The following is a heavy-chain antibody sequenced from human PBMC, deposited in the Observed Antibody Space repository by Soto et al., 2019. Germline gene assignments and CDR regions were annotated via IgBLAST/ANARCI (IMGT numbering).Heavy chain of an antibody. CDR3: ARAYYDGSGYPLGGMDV. Sequence: DVQLVESGGGLVQPGGSLRLSCAASGFTFSRYDLHWVRQTPGKGLEWVSSIGTDGDTYYLGSVKGRFTISREDDKNSVYLQMNNLRPGDTAVYYCARAYYDGSGYPLGGMDVWAKGPWSPSP. CDR2: IGTDGDT. D-gene: IGHD3-22*01. V-gene: IGHV3-13*01. CDR1: GFTFSRYD. J-gene: IGHJ6*02.